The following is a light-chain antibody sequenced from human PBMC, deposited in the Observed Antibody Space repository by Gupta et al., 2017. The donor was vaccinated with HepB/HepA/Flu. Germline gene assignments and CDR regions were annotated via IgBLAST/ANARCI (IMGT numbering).Light chain of an antibody. CDR1: QSIRNNF. CDR2: GGS. Sequence: EIVLTQSPGTLSLSPGERATLSCRTSQSIRNNFLAWYQQKPGQAPRLLIYGGSSRATGIPDRFSGSGSGTDFTLIISRLEPEDFAVYYCQQYGKSPDTFGQGAXLEI. V-gene: IGKV3-20*01. J-gene: IGKJ2*01. CDR3: QQYGKSPDT.